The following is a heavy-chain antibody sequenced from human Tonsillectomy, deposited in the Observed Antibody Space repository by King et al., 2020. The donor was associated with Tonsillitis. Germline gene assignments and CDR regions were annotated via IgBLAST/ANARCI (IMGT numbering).Heavy chain of an antibody. CDR3: ARAGTTVVTHFDY. CDR1: GYTFTSYY. Sequence: QLVQSGAEVKKPGASVKVSCKASGYTFTSYYMHWVRQAPGQGLEWMGIINPSGGSTSYAQTFQGRVTMTRDTSTSTVYMEPSSLRSEDTAVYYCARAGTTVVTHFDYWGQGTLVTVSS. CDR2: INPSGGST. J-gene: IGHJ4*02. V-gene: IGHV1-46*03. D-gene: IGHD4-23*01.